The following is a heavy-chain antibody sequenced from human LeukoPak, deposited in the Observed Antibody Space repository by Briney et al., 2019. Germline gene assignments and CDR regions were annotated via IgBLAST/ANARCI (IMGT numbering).Heavy chain of an antibody. Sequence: GGSLRLSCAASGFPFSAYSMNWVRRAPGKGLEWVSSISGSSAYVYYADSVKGRFTVSRDNAKNSLCLQMSSLRAEDTAVYYCAKAYYDSSGYSYYFDYWGQGTPVTVSS. CDR2: ISGSSAYV. D-gene: IGHD3-22*01. CDR3: AKAYYDSSGYSYYFDY. CDR1: GFPFSAYS. V-gene: IGHV3-21*01. J-gene: IGHJ4*02.